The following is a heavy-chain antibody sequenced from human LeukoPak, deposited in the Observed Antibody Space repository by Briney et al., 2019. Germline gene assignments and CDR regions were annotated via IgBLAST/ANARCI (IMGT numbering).Heavy chain of an antibody. D-gene: IGHD5-18*01. CDR1: GAAIRTYY. CDR2: IYYIGST. Sequence: PSDPLSLTCTVPGAAIRTYYWSWIRQPPGKGLDWIGCIYYIGSTTYNPSSKSRVSISVDTSKNQFSLKLSSVTAADTAVYYCARDGSSYGYQYYYYMDVWGKGNTVTVSS. V-gene: IGHV4-59*01. J-gene: IGHJ6*03. CDR3: ARDGSSYGYQYYYYMDV.